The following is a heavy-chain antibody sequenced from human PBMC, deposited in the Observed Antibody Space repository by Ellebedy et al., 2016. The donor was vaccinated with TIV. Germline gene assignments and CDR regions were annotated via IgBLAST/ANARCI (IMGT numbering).Heavy chain of an antibody. J-gene: IGHJ6*02. CDR1: GFTFSSFA. Sequence: PGGSLRLPCAASGFTFSSFAMHWVRQAPGKGLEWVAVISYDGSNKYYADSVEGRFTISRDNAQNTVYLQMNSLRAEDTAVYYCARGWYYGMDVWGQGTTVTVSS. V-gene: IGHV3-30*07. D-gene: IGHD2-15*01. CDR3: ARGWYYGMDV. CDR2: ISYDGSNK.